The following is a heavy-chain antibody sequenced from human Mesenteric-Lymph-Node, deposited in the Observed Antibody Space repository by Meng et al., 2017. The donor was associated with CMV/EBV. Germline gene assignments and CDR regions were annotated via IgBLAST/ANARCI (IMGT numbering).Heavy chain of an antibody. CDR3: ARDRTDSFRQGFDP. D-gene: IGHD3-22*01. CDR1: GGSISSSSYY. V-gene: IGHV4-39*07. J-gene: IGHJ5*02. Sequence: SETLSLTCTVSGGSISSSSYYWGWIRQPPGKGLEWIGTIYYSGSTYYNPSLKSRVTISVDTSKNQFSLKLTSVTAADTAVYYCARDRTDSFRQGFDPWGQGTLVTVSS. CDR2: IYYSGST.